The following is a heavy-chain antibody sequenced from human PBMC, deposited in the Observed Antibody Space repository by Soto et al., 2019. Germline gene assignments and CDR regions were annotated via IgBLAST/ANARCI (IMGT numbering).Heavy chain of an antibody. CDR2: TYYRSKWYN. V-gene: IGHV6-1*01. CDR3: AREGCIAAAGTNYGMDV. D-gene: IGHD6-13*01. CDR1: GDSVSSNSAA. J-gene: IGHJ6*02. Sequence: PSQTLSITCAISGDSVSSNSAAWNWIRQSPSRGLEWLGRTYYRSKWYNDYAVSVKSRITINPDTSKNQFSLQLNSVTPEDTAVYYCAREGCIAAAGTNYGMDVWGQGTTVTVSS.